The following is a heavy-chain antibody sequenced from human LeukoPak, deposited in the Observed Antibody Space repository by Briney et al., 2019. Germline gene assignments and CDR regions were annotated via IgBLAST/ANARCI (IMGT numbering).Heavy chain of an antibody. V-gene: IGHV3-23*01. CDR2: ISGSGGST. CDR3: AKDSGDIVVVPAAFDY. D-gene: IGHD2-2*01. J-gene: IGHJ4*02. Sequence: GGSLRLSCAASGFTFSSYAMSWVRQAPGKGLEWVSAISGSGGSTYYADSVKGRFTISRDNSKNTLYLQMNSLRAEDTDVYYCAKDSGDIVVVPAAFDYWGQGTLVTVSS. CDR1: GFTFSSYA.